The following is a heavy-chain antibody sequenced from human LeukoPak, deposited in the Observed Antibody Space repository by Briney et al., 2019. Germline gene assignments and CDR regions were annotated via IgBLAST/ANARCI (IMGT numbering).Heavy chain of an antibody. CDR1: GGTFSSYA. J-gene: IGHJ4*02. CDR3: ARDPSLRLSVPTYDY. D-gene: IGHD3-16*02. V-gene: IGHV1-69*05. CDR2: IIPIFGTP. Sequence: SVKVSCKASGGTFSSYAISGVRQAPGQGLEGMGRIIPIFGTPNYAQKLQGRVTITTDESTSTAYMELSSLRSEDTAVYYCARDPSLRLSVPTYDYWGQGTLVTVSS.